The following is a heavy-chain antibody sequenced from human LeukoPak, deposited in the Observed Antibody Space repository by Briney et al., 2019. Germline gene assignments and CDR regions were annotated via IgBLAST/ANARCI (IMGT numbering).Heavy chain of an antibody. CDR2: IYYSGST. CDR1: GGSISSYY. J-gene: IGHJ4*02. CDR3: ASHNKISGSYFYFDY. Sequence: PSETLSLTCTVSGGSISSYYWSWIRQPPGKGLEWIGYIYYSGSTNYNPSLKSRVTISVDTSKNQFSLKLSSVTAADTAVYYCASHNKISGSYFYFDYWGQGILVTVSS. D-gene: IGHD1-26*01. V-gene: IGHV4-59*08.